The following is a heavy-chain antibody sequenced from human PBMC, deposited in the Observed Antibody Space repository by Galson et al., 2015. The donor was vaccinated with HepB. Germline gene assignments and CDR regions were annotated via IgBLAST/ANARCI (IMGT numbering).Heavy chain of an antibody. CDR3: AKVGQAYCSADCHSGYYYGIDV. D-gene: IGHD2-21*02. CDR1: GFIFSRYG. V-gene: IGHV3-30*02. CDR2: MRYDGTNE. Sequence: SLRLSCAASGFIFSRYGMHWVRQAPGKGLDWVAFMRYDGTNEYYADSVKGRFTISRDNSKNTLYLQMISLRAEDTAVYYCAKVGQAYCSADCHSGYYYGIDVWGQGTTVTVSS. J-gene: IGHJ6*02.